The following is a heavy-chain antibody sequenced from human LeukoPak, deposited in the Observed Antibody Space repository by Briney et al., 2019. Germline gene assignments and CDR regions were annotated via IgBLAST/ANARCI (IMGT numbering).Heavy chain of an antibody. V-gene: IGHV4-31*03. CDR2: IYYSGST. CDR1: GDSFSSGCYY. J-gene: IGHJ5*02. CDR3: ARVGSCSSTSCYDWFDP. Sequence: SETLSLTCTVSGDSFSSGCYYWSWIRQQPGKGLEWIGYIYYSGSTYYNPSLKSRVTISVDTSKNQFSLKLSSVTAADTVVYYCARVGSCSSTSCYDWFDPWGQGTLVTVSS. D-gene: IGHD2-2*01.